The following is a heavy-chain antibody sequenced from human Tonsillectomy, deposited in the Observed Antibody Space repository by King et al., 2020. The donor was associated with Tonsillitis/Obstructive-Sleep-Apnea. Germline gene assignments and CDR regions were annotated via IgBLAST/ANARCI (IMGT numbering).Heavy chain of an antibody. Sequence: VQLVESGGGLVQPGGSLRLSCAASGFTFSSYAMSWVRQAPGKGLEWVSAISGSGGSTYYADSVKGRFTISRDNSKNTLYLQMNSLRAEDTAVYYCAKDLFSGIAVAANFDYWGQGTLVTVSS. CDR1: GFTFSSYA. J-gene: IGHJ4*02. V-gene: IGHV3-23*04. CDR2: ISGSGGST. CDR3: AKDLFSGIAVAANFDY. D-gene: IGHD6-19*01.